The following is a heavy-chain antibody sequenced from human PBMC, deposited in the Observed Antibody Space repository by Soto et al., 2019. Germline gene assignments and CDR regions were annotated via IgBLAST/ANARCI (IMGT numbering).Heavy chain of an antibody. CDR1: GGSFRGYG. J-gene: IGHJ5*02. Sequence: QEQVQQWGAGLLKPSETLSLTCAVFGGSFRGYGWSWVRQSPGKGLEWIGEVSHTEATSYNPSLKSRVSISVDMSKNEFYLKLNSVTAADTAVYYCARNNWFDAWGQGTLVTVSS. CDR3: ARNNWFDA. V-gene: IGHV4-34*01. CDR2: VSHTEAT.